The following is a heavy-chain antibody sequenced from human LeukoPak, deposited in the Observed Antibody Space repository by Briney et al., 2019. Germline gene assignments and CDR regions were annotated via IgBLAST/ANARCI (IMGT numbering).Heavy chain of an antibody. Sequence: PGGSLRLSCAASGFTYRRYSMNWVRQAPGKGQEWVATISSGSDYIYHADSVRGRFPISRDNVRNSLYLQMDSLRPEDTSVYYCTRDLGSGMPGGFDYWGQGILVTVSS. V-gene: IGHV3-21*01. CDR2: ISSGSDYI. CDR3: TRDLGSGMPGGFDY. J-gene: IGHJ4*02. D-gene: IGHD2-2*01. CDR1: GFTYRRYS.